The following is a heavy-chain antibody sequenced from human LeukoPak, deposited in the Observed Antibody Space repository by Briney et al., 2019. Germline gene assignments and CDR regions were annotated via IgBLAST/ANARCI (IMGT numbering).Heavy chain of an antibody. CDR2: IRYDGSNK. J-gene: IGHJ4*02. Sequence: GSLRLSCAASGFTFSSYGTHWVRQAPGKGLEWVAFIRYDGSNKYYADSVKGRFTISRDNSKNTLYLQMNSLRAEDATVYYCVSGVAAAGTFDYWGQGTLVTVSS. D-gene: IGHD6-13*01. V-gene: IGHV3-30*02. CDR1: GFTFSSYG. CDR3: VSGVAAAGTFDY.